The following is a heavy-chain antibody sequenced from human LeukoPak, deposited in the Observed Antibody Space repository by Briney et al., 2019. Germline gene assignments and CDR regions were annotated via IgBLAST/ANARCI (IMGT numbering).Heavy chain of an antibody. CDR2: IIPIFGIA. D-gene: IGHD3-22*01. V-gene: IGHV1-69*04. CDR1: GGTFSSYA. CDR3: ATDVTYYDSSGYTGGAFDY. J-gene: IGHJ4*02. Sequence: GASVKVSCKASGGTFSSYAISWVRQAPGQGLEWMGRIIPIFGIANYAQKFQGRVTITADKSTSTAYTELSSLRSEDTAVYYCATDVTYYDSSGYTGGAFDYWGQGTLVTVSS.